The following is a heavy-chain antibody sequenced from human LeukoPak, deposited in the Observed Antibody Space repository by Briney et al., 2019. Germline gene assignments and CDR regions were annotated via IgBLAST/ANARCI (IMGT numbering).Heavy chain of an antibody. CDR2: ISGSGGST. D-gene: IGHD6-19*01. CDR1: GFTFNTYT. V-gene: IGHV3-23*01. Sequence: PGGSLRLSCAASGFTFNTYTMYWVRQAPGKGLEWVSGISGSGGSTYYADSVKGRFTISRDNSKNTLYLQMNSLRAEDTAVYYCARRYSSGWYLFFDHWGQGTLVTVSS. CDR3: ARRYSSGWYLFFDH. J-gene: IGHJ4*02.